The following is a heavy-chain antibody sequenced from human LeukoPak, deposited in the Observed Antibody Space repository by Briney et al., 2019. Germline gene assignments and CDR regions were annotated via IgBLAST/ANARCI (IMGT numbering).Heavy chain of an antibody. CDR3: ARDQGYTAMGQYYYYGMDV. CDR1: GGSISSYY. J-gene: IGHJ6*02. V-gene: IGHV4-59*01. D-gene: IGHD5-18*01. Sequence: SETLSLTCTVSGGSISSYYWSWIRQPPGKGLEWIGYIYYSGSTNYNPSLKSRVTISVDTSKNQFSLKLSSVTAADTAVYYCARDQGYTAMGQYYYYGMDVWGQGTTVTVSS. CDR2: IYYSGST.